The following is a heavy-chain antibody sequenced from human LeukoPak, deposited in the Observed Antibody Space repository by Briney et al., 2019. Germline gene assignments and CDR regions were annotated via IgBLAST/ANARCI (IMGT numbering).Heavy chain of an antibody. J-gene: IGHJ5*02. Sequence: ASVKVSCKASGYTFTGYYMHWVRQAPGQGLEWMGWINPNSGGTNYAQKFQGRVTMTRDTSIITAYMELSRLRFDDTAVYYCARDWGRRGYYDFWSGDDNRFDPWGQGTLVTVSS. CDR1: GYTFTGYY. V-gene: IGHV1-2*02. D-gene: IGHD3-3*01. CDR3: ARDWGRRGYYDFWSGDDNRFDP. CDR2: INPNSGGT.